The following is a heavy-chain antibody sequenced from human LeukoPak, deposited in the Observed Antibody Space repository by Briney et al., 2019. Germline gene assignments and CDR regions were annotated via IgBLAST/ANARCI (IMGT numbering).Heavy chain of an antibody. CDR3: ARDKDWAFDY. CDR1: GFTFSSYT. V-gene: IGHV3-30-3*01. D-gene: IGHD3-9*01. CDR2: ISYDGSNK. Sequence: GRSLRLSCAASGFTFSSYTMHWVRQAPGKGLEWVTVISYDGSNKYYADSVKGRFTISRDNGKNSLYLQMNSLRTEDTAIYYCARDKDWAFDYWGQGTLLTVSS. J-gene: IGHJ4*02.